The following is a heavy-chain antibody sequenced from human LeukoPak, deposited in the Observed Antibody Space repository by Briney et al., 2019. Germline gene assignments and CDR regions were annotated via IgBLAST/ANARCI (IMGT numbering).Heavy chain of an antibody. CDR2: VSGSGGST. V-gene: IGHV3-23*01. J-gene: IGHJ4*02. CDR3: AKGLAVAGHFDY. Sequence: GGSLRLSCAASGFTFSSHAMSWVRQAPGKGLEWVSAVSGSGGSTYYADSVKGRFTISRDKSKNTLYLQMNSLRAEDTAVYYCAKGLAVAGHFDYWGQGTLVTVSS. D-gene: IGHD6-19*01. CDR1: GFTFSSHA.